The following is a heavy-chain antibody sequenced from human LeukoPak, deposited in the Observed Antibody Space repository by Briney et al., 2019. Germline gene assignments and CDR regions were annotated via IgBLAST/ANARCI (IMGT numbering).Heavy chain of an antibody. V-gene: IGHV3-23*01. CDR3: ARLHGSLIGPNGG. CDR1: GFTFSTYA. J-gene: IGHJ4*02. Sequence: GGSLRLSCAASGFTFSTYAMSWVRQAPGKGLEWVSVISGGGGSTYYADSVKGRFTISRDNSKNTLYLQMNSLRAEDTAVYYCARLHGSLIGPNGGWGQGTLVTVSS. CDR2: ISGGGGST. D-gene: IGHD4-23*01.